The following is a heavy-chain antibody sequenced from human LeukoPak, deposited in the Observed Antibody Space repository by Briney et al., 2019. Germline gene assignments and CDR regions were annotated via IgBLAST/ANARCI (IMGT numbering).Heavy chain of an antibody. CDR1: GYSFTSYW. CDR3: ARGTMVRGVITKFDY. Sequence: GESLKISCKGSGYSFTSYWIGWVRQVPGKGLGWMGIIYPGDSDTRYSPSFQGQVTISADKSISTAYLQWSSLKASDTAMYYCARGTMVRGVITKFDYWGQGTLVTVSS. V-gene: IGHV5-51*01. CDR2: IYPGDSDT. J-gene: IGHJ4*02. D-gene: IGHD3-10*01.